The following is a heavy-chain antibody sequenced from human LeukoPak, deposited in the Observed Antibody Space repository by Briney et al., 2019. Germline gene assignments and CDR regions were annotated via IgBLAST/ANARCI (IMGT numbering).Heavy chain of an antibody. CDR1: GFTFLTYD. CDR3: AKAGRSGWYPGWPFDI. D-gene: IGHD6-19*01. CDR2: IRDSGAST. Sequence: PGGSLRLSCAASGFTFLTYDMSWVRQAPGKGLQWVSVIRDSGASTYYADSVKGRFTISRDNSKNTLYLKMNSLRAEDTAVYYCAKAGRSGWYPGWPFDIWGQGTMVTVSS. V-gene: IGHV3-23*01. J-gene: IGHJ3*02.